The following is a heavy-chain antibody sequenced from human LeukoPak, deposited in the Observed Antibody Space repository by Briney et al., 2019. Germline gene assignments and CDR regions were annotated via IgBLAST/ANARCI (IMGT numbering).Heavy chain of an antibody. CDR3: ARDRGYYGSGSYYHFDY. CDR2: VYYSGST. V-gene: IGHV4-59*01. D-gene: IGHD3-10*01. CDR1: GGSISSYY. J-gene: IGHJ4*02. Sequence: SSETLSLTCTVSGGSISSYYWTWIRQPPGKGLQWIGYVYYSGSTNYNPSLKSRVTISVDASKNQFSLKLSSVTAADTAVYYCARDRGYYGSGSYYHFDYWGQGTLVTVSS.